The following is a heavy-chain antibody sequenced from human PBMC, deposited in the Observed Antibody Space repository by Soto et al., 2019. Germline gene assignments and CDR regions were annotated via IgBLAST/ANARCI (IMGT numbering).Heavy chain of an antibody. J-gene: IGHJ4*02. CDR2: ISYDGSNK. V-gene: IGHV3-30*18. CDR1: GFTFSSYG. Sequence: QVQLVESGGGVVQPGRSLRLSCAASGFTFSSYGMHWVRQAPGKGLEWVAVISYDGSNKYYADSVKGRFTISRDNSKNTWYLQRTTLRPEDRAVYSCAKDVPPRELASTFDYWGQGPLVTVSS. D-gene: IGHD6-13*01. CDR3: AKDVPPRELASTFDY.